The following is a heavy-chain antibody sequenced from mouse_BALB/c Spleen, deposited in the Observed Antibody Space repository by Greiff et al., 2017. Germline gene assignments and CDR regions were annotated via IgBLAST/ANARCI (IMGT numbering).Heavy chain of an antibody. CDR1: GDSISSGY. V-gene: IGHV3-8*02. CDR2: ISYSGST. D-gene: IGHD1-1*01. Sequence: VQLKESGPSLVKPSQTLSLTCSVTGDSISSGYWNWIRKFPGNKLEYMGYISYSGSTYYNPSLKSRISITRDTSKNQYYLQLNSVTTEDTATYYCASHYYGSRQDWYFDVWGAGTTVTVAS. CDR3: ASHYYGSRQDWYFDV. J-gene: IGHJ1*01.